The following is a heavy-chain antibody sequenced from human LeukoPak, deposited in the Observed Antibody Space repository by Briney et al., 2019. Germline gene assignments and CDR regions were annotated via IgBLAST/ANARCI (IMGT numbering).Heavy chain of an antibody. Sequence: PGGSLRLSCAASGFTFSSYSMSWVRQAPGMGLEWVSGISGGSDGTYYADSVKGRFTISRDNSKYTLYLQMNSLRAEDTAIYYCAKGSSAYIYGDFWGQGTLVPVSS. J-gene: IGHJ4*02. CDR1: GFTFSSYS. D-gene: IGHD5-18*01. CDR3: AKGSSAYIYGDF. CDR2: ISGGSDGT. V-gene: IGHV3-23*01.